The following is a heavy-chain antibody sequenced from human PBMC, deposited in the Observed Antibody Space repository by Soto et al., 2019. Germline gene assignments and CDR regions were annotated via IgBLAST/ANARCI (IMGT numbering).Heavy chain of an antibody. CDR1: GGSVSSGSYY. CDR2: IYYSGST. Sequence: QVQLQESGPGLVKPSETLSLTCTVSGGSVSSGSYYWSWIRQPPGKGLEWIGYIYYSGSTNYNPSLKSRVTISVDTSKNQXSLXXXSVTXXDTXVYYXXXXXXGXXVXYWGQGTLVTVSS. CDR3: XXXXXGXXVXY. V-gene: IGHV4-61*01. J-gene: IGHJ4*02.